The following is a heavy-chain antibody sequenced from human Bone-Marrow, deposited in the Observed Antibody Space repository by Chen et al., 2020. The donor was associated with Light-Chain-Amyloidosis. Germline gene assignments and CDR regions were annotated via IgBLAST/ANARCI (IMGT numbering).Heavy chain of an antibody. V-gene: IGHV3-48*03. Sequence: EVQLVESGGGLVQPGGSLRLSCAASGFTFSRYAMNWVRQAPGKGLEWVSYISSSGSTIYYADSVKGRFTISRDNAKNSLYLQMNSLRAEDTAVYYCARVGSYDSSGYYFYYFDYWGQGTLVTVSS. J-gene: IGHJ4*02. CDR1: GFTFSRYA. CDR3: ARVGSYDSSGYYFYYFDY. CDR2: ISSSGSTI. D-gene: IGHD3-22*01.